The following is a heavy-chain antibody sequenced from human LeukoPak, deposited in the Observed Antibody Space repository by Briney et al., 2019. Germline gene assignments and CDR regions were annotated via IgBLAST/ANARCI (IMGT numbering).Heavy chain of an antibody. CDR3: ASSSLESYDFWVNY. Sequence: SETLSLTCTVSGGSISSSDYYWGWIRQPPGKGLEWIGYIYYSGSTNYNPSLKSRVTISVDTSKNQFSLKLSSVTAADTAVYYCASSSLESYDFWVNYWGQGTLVTVSS. CDR2: IYYSGST. J-gene: IGHJ4*02. D-gene: IGHD3-3*01. CDR1: GGSISSSDYY. V-gene: IGHV4-61*05.